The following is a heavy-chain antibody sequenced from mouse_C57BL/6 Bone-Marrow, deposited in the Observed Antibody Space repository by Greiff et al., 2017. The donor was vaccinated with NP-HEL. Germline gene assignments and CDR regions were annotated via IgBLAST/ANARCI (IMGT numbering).Heavy chain of an antibody. Sequence: VQLQQPEAELVKPGASVKVSCKASGYTFTSYWMHWVKQRPGQGLEWIGRIHPSDSDTNYNQKFKGKATLTVDKSSSTAYMQLSSLTSEDSAVYYWAISEAGAYSYWYFDVWGTGTTVTVSS. CDR3: AISEAGAYSYWYFDV. J-gene: IGHJ1*03. V-gene: IGHV1-74*01. D-gene: IGHD2-12*01. CDR2: IHPSDSDT. CDR1: GYTFTSYW.